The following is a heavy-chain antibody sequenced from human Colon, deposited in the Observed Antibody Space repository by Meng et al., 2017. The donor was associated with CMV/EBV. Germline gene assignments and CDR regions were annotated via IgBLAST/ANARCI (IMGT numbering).Heavy chain of an antibody. CDR3: ATDHLWGMPN. V-gene: IGHV3-30*02. D-gene: IGHD3-3*02. J-gene: IGHJ4*02. CDR2: IRFDGSQQ. Sequence: QVLLGESGGGVVQPGGSLSLSCVTSGFIFSHYSMQWVRQSPGKGLEWVAHIRFDGSQQFYVQSVKGRFTVSRHDPKNTLYLQMNDLRPEDTGVYYCATDHLWGMPNWGRGTLVTVSS. CDR1: GFIFSHYS.